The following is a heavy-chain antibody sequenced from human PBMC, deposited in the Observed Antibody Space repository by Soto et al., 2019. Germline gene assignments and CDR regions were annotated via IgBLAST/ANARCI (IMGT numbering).Heavy chain of an antibody. J-gene: IGHJ6*02. CDR2: ISSSSSTI. D-gene: IGHD6-13*01. V-gene: IGHV3-48*02. CDR1: GFTFSSYS. Sequence: EVQLVESGGGLVQPGGSLRLSCAASGFTFSSYSMNWVRQAPGKGLEWVSYISSSSSTIYYADSVKGRFTISRDNAKNSLYLQMNSLRDEDTAVYYCARDPPDSGSSWYRYYYYGMDVWGQGTTVTVSS. CDR3: ARDPPDSGSSWYRYYYYGMDV.